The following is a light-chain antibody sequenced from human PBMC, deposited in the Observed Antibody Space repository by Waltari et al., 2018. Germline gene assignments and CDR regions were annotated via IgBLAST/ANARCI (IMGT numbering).Light chain of an antibody. V-gene: IGLV2-14*03. CDR3: SSYSSTNTVV. Sequence: QSALTQPASVSGSPGQSVTISCPGTSRDVGGYTFVSWYQQHPGRAPKPLIYDVTHRPSGVSTRFSGSKSGDTASLTISGLQAADEAEYYCSSYSSTNTVVFGGGTQLTV. CDR1: SRDVGGYTF. J-gene: IGLJ3*02. CDR2: DVT.